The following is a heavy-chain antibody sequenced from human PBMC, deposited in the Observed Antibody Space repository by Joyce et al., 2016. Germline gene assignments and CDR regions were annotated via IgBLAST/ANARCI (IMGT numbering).Heavy chain of an antibody. J-gene: IGHJ4*02. CDR1: GYTFTNFG. CDR3: ARSVVGATIDY. V-gene: IGHV1-18*01. Sequence: QVQLVQSGAEVQKPGASVKVSCKTSGYTFTNFGFRWVRQAPGQGLEWMGRINTENGNADYAPKFQGRVTMTRDTSTSTAYMELRSLRSDDTAVYYCARSVVGATIDYWGQGTLVTVSS. CDR2: INTENGNA. D-gene: IGHD1-26*01.